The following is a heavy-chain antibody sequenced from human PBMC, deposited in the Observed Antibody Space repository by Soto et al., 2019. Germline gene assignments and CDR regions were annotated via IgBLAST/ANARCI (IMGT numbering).Heavy chain of an antibody. D-gene: IGHD3-9*01. J-gene: IGHJ6*02. CDR1: GYTFTSYY. V-gene: IGHV1-46*01. CDR2: INPSGGST. Sequence: DSLQVSCKASGYTFTSYYMHWVRQAPGQGLEWMGIINPSGGSTSYAQKFQGRVTMTRDTSTSTVYMELSSLRSEDTAVYYCARHKKERYFDGYYYYYGRDVWG. CDR3: ARHKKERYFDGYYYYYGRDV.